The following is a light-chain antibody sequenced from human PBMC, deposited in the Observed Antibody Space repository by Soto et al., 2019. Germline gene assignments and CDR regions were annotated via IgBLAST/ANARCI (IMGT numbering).Light chain of an antibody. CDR1: QSISSSY. CDR3: QQYGSSRFT. CDR2: GAS. J-gene: IGKJ3*01. V-gene: IGKV3-20*01. Sequence: EIVLTQSPGTLSLSPGESATLSCRASQSISSSYLAWYQQKPDQAPRLLVYGASSRATGIPDRFSGSGSGTDFTLTISRLEPEDFAVYYCQQYGSSRFTFGHGTKVDIK.